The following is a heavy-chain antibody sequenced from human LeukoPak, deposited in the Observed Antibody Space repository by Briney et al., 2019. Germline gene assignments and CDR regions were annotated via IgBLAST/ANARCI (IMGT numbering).Heavy chain of an antibody. CDR1: GFTFSNYA. CDR3: VRDVGAVRGEVYFDY. J-gene: IGHJ4*02. D-gene: IGHD3-10*01. CDR2: ISGSGVTT. V-gene: IGHV3-23*01. Sequence: GGSLRLSCAASGFTFSNYAMHWVRQAPGKGLEWVSAISGSGVTTYYADSVKGRFTISRDNSKHTLYLQMNSLRAEDTAMYFCVRDVGAVRGEVYFDYWGQGTLVTVSS.